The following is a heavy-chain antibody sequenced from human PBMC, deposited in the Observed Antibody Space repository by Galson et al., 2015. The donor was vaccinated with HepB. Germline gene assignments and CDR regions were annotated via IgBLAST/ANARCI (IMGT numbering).Heavy chain of an antibody. CDR3: ARVDCSGAACLGFGMDV. Sequence: SLRLSCAASGFTFSSYSMNWVRQAPGKGLEWVSSISSSSHYMYYADSVRGRFTVSRDNAKNSLYLQMNSLRAEDTAIYYCARVDCSGAACLGFGMDVWGQGTAVTVSS. J-gene: IGHJ6*02. D-gene: IGHD2-15*01. V-gene: IGHV3-21*01. CDR2: ISSSSHYM. CDR1: GFTFSSYS.